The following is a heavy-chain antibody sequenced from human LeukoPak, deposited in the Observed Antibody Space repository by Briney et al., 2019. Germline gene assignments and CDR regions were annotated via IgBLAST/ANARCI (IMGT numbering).Heavy chain of an antibody. D-gene: IGHD6-13*01. Sequence: PSETLSLTCAVSGYSISSGYYWGWIRQPPGKGLEWIGSIYHSGSTYYNPSLKSRVTKSVDTSKSQFSLKLSSVTVADTAVYYCARQSTGINFDYWGQGTLVTVSS. J-gene: IGHJ4*02. CDR2: IYHSGST. CDR1: GYSISSGYY. CDR3: ARQSTGINFDY. V-gene: IGHV4-38-2*01.